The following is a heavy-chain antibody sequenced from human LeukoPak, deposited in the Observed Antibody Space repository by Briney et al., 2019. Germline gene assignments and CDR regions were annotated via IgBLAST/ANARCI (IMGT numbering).Heavy chain of an antibody. CDR1: GYTFTSYD. Sequence: ASVTVSCKASGYTFTSYDMNWVRQATGQGLEWMGWMSPNSGNTGYAQQFQGRVTMTSNTSISTAYMELSSLTSDDTAVYYCARGPPESSSSDSWGQGTQVTVSS. J-gene: IGHJ4*02. CDR2: MSPNSGNT. D-gene: IGHD6-13*01. CDR3: ARGPPESSSSDS. V-gene: IGHV1-8*01.